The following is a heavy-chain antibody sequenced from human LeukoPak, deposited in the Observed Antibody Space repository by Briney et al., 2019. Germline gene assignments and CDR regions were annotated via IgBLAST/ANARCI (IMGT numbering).Heavy chain of an antibody. CDR1: GGSISSRPYY. CDR3: ATLEIGDYYFDY. CDR2: IFYSGSI. J-gene: IGHJ4*02. D-gene: IGHD3-16*01. Sequence: KPSETLSLICTVSGGSISSRPYYWGWVRQPPGKGLEWIGSIFYSGSIHYNPSLKSRVTISVDTSKNHFSLRLSSVTAADTAVYYCATLEIGDYYFDYWGQGTLVTVSS. V-gene: IGHV4-39*01.